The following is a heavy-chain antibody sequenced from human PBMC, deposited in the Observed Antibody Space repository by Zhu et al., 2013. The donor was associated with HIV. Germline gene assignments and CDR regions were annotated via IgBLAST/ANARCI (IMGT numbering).Heavy chain of an antibody. CDR1: GFTFSSYA. V-gene: IGHV3-7*01. CDR3: ARVSRGVGRYWYFDL. Sequence: VQLLESGGGLVQPGGSLRLSCAASGFTFSSYAMSWVRQAPGKGLEWVANIKQDGSEKYYVDSVKGRFTISRDNAKNSLYLQMNSLRAEDTAVYYCARVSRGVGRYWYFDLWGLAPWSLSPQ. CDR2: IKQDGSEK. J-gene: IGHJ2*01. D-gene: IGHD5-12*01.